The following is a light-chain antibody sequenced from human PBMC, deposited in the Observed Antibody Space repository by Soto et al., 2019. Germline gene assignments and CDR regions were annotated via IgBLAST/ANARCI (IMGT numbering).Light chain of an antibody. V-gene: IGKV4-1*01. CDR1: QSVLYSSNNKNY. CDR2: WAS. Sequence: DIVMTQSPDSLAVSLGERATINCKSSQSVLYSSNNKNYLAWYQQKPGRPPKLLIYWASTRESGVPDRFSGSGSGTDFTLTISSLQAEDVAVYYCQQYYSAWWTFGQGTKVEI. J-gene: IGKJ1*01. CDR3: QQYYSAWWT.